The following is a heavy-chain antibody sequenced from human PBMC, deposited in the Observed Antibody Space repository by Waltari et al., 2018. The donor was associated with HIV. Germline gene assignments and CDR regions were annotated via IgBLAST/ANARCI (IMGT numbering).Heavy chain of an antibody. V-gene: IGHV4-4*07. CDR3: ARANSSTSRYSAFDM. CDR2: FYSSGNS. D-gene: IGHD2-2*02. Sequence: QVQLQESGPGLVKPSETLSLTCTVSGGSISSFYWSWVRQPAGKGLEWIGRFYSSGNSNYHPSRKSRVSLSRATSKNQFSLNLSSVTAAETAVYYCARANSSTSRYSAFDMWGQGTVVTVSS. CDR1: GGSISSFY. J-gene: IGHJ3*02.